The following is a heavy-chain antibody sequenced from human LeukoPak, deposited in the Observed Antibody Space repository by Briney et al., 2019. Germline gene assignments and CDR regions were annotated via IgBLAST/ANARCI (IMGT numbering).Heavy chain of an antibody. V-gene: IGHV4-34*01. CDR3: ARGGNLWSGYSYYFDY. J-gene: IGHJ4*02. D-gene: IGHD3-3*01. Sequence: SETLSLTCAVYRGSFSGYYWSWIRQPPGKGLEWIGEINHSGSTNYNPSLKSRVTISVATSTTQISLRLSTVTAADTAVYYCARGGNLWSGYSYYFDYWGQGTLVTVSS. CDR1: RGSFSGYY. CDR2: INHSGST.